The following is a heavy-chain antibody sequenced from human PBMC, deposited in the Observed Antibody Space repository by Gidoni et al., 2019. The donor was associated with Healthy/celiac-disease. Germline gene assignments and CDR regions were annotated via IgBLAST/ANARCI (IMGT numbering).Heavy chain of an antibody. V-gene: IGHV3-11*01. Sequence: GFTFSDYYMSWIRQAPGKGLEWVSYISSSGSTIYYADSVKGRFTISRDNAKNSLYLQMNSLRAEDTAVYYCARPSTVTCLDYWGQGPLVTVSS. CDR1: GFTFSDYY. J-gene: IGHJ4*02. CDR2: ISSSGSTI. CDR3: ARPSTVTCLDY. D-gene: IGHD4-17*01.